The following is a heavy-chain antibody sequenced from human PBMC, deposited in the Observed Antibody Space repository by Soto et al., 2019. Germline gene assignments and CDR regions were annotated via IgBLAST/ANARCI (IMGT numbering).Heavy chain of an antibody. D-gene: IGHD3-16*01. Sequence: QVQLVQSGAEVKEPGASVKVSCKASGYTFASYYMHWVRQAPGQGLDWMGIINLSDDSTSYAQKFQGRVTMTRDTSTSTVYMELSSLRSEDTAVYYCARAELRGVWQYYYYGMDVWGQGTTVTVSS. CDR2: INLSDDST. J-gene: IGHJ6*02. CDR3: ARAELRGVWQYYYYGMDV. CDR1: GYTFASYY. V-gene: IGHV1-46*01.